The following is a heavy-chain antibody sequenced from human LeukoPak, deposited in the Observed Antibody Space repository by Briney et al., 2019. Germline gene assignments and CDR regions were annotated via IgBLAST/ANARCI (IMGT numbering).Heavy chain of an antibody. CDR3: AGASIAVAADNWFDP. J-gene: IGHJ5*02. CDR1: GGSFSGYY. CDR2: INHSGST. V-gene: IGHV4-34*01. D-gene: IGHD6-19*01. Sequence: PSETLSLTCAVYGGSFSGYYWSWIRQPPGKGLEWIGEINHSGSTNYNPSLKSRVTISVDTSKNQFSLKLSSVTAADTAVYYCAGASIAVAADNWFDPWGQGTLVTVSS.